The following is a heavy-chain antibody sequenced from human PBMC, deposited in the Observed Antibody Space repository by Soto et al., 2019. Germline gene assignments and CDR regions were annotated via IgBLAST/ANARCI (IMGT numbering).Heavy chain of an antibody. V-gene: IGHV3-23*01. CDR2: ISGSGGST. Sequence: EVQLLESGGGLVQPGGSLRLSCAASGFTFSSYAMSCVRQAPGKGLEWVSAISGSGGSTYYADSAKGRFTISRDNSTNTRYLQMNSLRAEDTAVYYCAKGLDGYNTDYWGHGTLVTVS. D-gene: IGHD5-12*01. J-gene: IGHJ4*01. CDR3: AKGLDGYNTDY. CDR1: GFTFSSYA.